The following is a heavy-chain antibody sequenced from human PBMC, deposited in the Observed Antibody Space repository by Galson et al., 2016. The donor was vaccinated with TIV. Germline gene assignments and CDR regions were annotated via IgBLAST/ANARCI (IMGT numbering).Heavy chain of an antibody. V-gene: IGHV3-48*03. J-gene: IGHJ6*02. D-gene: IGHD3-22*01. CDR1: GFSLSRYE. Sequence: SLRLSCAASGFSLSRYEVNWVRQAPGKGLEWISYMTTTGDTIYYADSVKGRFIISRDSARVYLQMNTLRAEDTAVYFCAREWYYFDNNGYPDYNYGMDVWGQGTAVTVSS. CDR3: AREWYYFDNNGYPDYNYGMDV. CDR2: MTTTGDTI.